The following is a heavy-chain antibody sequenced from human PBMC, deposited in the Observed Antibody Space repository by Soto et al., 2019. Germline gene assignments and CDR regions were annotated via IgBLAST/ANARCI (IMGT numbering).Heavy chain of an antibody. CDR1: GGSISSGGYS. V-gene: IGHV4-30-2*01. J-gene: IGHJ4*02. CDR3: ARVPDY. CDR2: IYHSGSI. Sequence: QLQLQESGSGLVKPSQTLSLTCAVSGGSISSGGYSWSWIRQPPGKVLEGIGYIYHSGSIYYNPSLKRRVALSVDRSKHQLSLKLSSVTAADTAVYSCARVPDYWGQGTLVTVSS.